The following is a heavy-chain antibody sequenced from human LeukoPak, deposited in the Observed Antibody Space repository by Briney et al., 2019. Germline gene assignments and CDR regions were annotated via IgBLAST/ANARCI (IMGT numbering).Heavy chain of an antibody. V-gene: IGHV1-18*01. J-gene: IGHJ4*02. CDR3: ARDLGYYDFWSGYPQYDY. D-gene: IGHD3-3*01. CDR2: ISAYNGNT. Sequence: ASVKVSCKASGYTFTSYGISWVRQAPGQGLEWMGWISAYNGNTNYAQKLQGRATMTTDTSTSTAYMELRSLRSDDTAVYYCARDLGYYDFWSGYPQYDYWGQGTLVTVSS. CDR1: GYTFTSYG.